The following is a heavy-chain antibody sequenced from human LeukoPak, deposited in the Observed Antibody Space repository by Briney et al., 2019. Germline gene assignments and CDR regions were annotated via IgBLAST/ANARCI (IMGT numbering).Heavy chain of an antibody. J-gene: IGHJ4*02. V-gene: IGHV1-69*05. D-gene: IGHD6-13*01. CDR3: ARSRPHSSTWYSDY. CDR2: IIPIFGTA. CDR1: GYTFTSYA. Sequence: ASVKVSCKASGYTFTSYAMNWVRQAPGQGLEWMGGIIPIFGTANYAQKFQGRVTITTDESTSTAYMELSSLRSEDTAVYYCARSRPHSSTWYSDYWGQGTLVTVSS.